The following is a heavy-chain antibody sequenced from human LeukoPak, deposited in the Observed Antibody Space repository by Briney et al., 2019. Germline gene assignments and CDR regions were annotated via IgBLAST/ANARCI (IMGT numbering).Heavy chain of an antibody. CDR1: GGSFSGYY. J-gene: IGHJ6*03. CDR2: INHSGST. Sequence: SETLSLTCAVYGGSFSGYYWSWIRQPPGKGLEWIGEINHSGSTNYNPSLKSRVAISVDTSKNQFSLKLSSVTAADTAVYYCERLGIAARPYYYYYYMDVWGKGTTVTVSS. V-gene: IGHV4-34*01. D-gene: IGHD6-6*01. CDR3: ERLGIAARPYYYYYYMDV.